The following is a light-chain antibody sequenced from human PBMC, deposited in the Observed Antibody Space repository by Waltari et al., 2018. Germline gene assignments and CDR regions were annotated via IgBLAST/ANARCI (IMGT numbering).Light chain of an antibody. Sequence: EIVLTQSPATLSLSPGERATLSYRASQSVSSYLAWYQQKPGQAPRLPIYDASNRATGIPARFSGSGSGTDFTLTISSLEPEDFAVYYCQQRSNWPPYTFGQGTKLEIK. CDR2: DAS. V-gene: IGKV3-11*01. CDR1: QSVSSY. CDR3: QQRSNWPPYT. J-gene: IGKJ2*01.